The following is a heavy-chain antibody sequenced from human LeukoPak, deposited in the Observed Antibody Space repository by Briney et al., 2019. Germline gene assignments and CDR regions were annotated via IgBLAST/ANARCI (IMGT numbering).Heavy chain of an antibody. CDR1: GYTFTSYY. D-gene: IGHD2-2*01. V-gene: IGHV1-24*01. Sequence: ASVKVSCKASGYTFTSYYMHWVRQAPGKGLEWMGGFDPEDGETIYAQKFQGRVTMTEDTSTDTAYMELSSLRSEDTAVYYCAARGVPAAMGNWYFDLWGRGTLVTVSS. CDR2: FDPEDGET. J-gene: IGHJ2*01. CDR3: AARGVPAAMGNWYFDL.